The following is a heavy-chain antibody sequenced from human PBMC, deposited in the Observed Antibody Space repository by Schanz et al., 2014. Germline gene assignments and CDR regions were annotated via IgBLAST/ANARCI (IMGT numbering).Heavy chain of an antibody. CDR3: ARDGGRDGYNLAFDV. V-gene: IGHV3-53*01. Sequence: EVQLVESGGGLIQPGGSLRLSCAVSGFTVNTNYMSWVRQAPGKGLEWISSMYINSGSTQYAASVKGRFIISRDSSKNALSLQMNSLRAEDTAVYFCARDGGRDGYNLAFDVWGQGTLVTVSS. D-gene: IGHD5-12*01. CDR1: GFTVNTNY. J-gene: IGHJ1*01. CDR2: MYINSGST.